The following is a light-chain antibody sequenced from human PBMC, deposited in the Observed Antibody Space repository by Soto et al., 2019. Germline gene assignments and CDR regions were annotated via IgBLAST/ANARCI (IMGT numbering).Light chain of an antibody. J-gene: IGLJ1*01. V-gene: IGLV2-14*01. CDR2: EVT. Sequence: QSALTQPASVSGSPGQSITISCTGTISDIGGYNFISWYQHHPGKAPKLVIYEVTNRPSGVSDRFSGSKSGNTASLTISGLQAEDEADYYCCSYTSSRTYVFGTGTKLTVL. CDR3: CSYTSSRTYV. CDR1: ISDIGGYNF.